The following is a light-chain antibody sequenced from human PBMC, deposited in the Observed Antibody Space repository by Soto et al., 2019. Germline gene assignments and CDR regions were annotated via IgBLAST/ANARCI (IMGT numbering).Light chain of an antibody. CDR1: QSVSSN. V-gene: IGKV3-15*01. J-gene: IGKJ4*01. CDR2: GAS. Sequence: EMVMRPSQAALSLYPGERATLYCMPSQSVSSNFAWYQQKPGQAPRLLMYGASTRAAGLPARFSGSGSGTEFTLTISSLQSEDFAIYYCQQYNNWPLTFGGVTKV. CDR3: QQYNNWPLT.